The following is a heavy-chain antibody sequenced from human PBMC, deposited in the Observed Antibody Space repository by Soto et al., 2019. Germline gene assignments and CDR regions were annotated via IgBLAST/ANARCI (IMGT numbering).Heavy chain of an antibody. Sequence: EVQLLESGGGLVQPGGSLRLSCAASGFNFDTYSMSRFSMSWVRQAPGKGLVWVSSISGSGGKAYYAESVKGRFIISRDNSMLYLQMNSLSAEDTAFYYCGKDRGGFAGGWEYFDYWGQGALVTVSS. V-gene: IGHV3-23*01. CDR3: GKDRGGFAGGWEYFDY. D-gene: IGHD6-19*01. J-gene: IGHJ4*02. CDR2: ISGSGGKA. CDR1: GFNFDTYSMSRFS.